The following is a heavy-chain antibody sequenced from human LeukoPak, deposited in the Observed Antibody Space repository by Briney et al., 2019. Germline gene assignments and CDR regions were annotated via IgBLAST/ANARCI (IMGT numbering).Heavy chain of an antibody. Sequence: QPGGSLRLSCAVSGFTFSSYWMSWVRQAPGKGLVWVANINPDGSEKKYVDPVKGRFIISRDNAENSLDLQMNSLRVEDTAVYYCVREGGSGWYSGWFDPWGQGTRVTVSS. CDR2: INPDGSEK. J-gene: IGHJ5*02. D-gene: IGHD6-19*01. V-gene: IGHV3-7*03. CDR1: GFTFSSYW. CDR3: VREGGSGWYSGWFDP.